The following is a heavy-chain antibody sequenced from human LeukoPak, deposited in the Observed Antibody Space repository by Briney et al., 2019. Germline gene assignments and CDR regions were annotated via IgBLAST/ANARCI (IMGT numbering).Heavy chain of an antibody. Sequence: GGSLRLSCAASGFTVISNYMSWVRQAPGKGLEWVSFIFSSGNTYYADSVKGRFTISRDNSKNTLYLQMNSLTAEDTAVYYCARDRAGGNSPYGYWGRGTLVTVSS. V-gene: IGHV3-53*01. J-gene: IGHJ4*02. CDR2: IFSSGNT. CDR1: GFTVISNY. CDR3: ARDRAGGNSPYGY. D-gene: IGHD4-23*01.